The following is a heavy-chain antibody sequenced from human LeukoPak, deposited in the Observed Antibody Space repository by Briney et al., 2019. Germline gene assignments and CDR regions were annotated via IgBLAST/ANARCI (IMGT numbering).Heavy chain of an antibody. CDR3: ALSSSWYGGFFDY. Sequence: GGSLRLSCAASGFTFSSYGTHWVRQAPGKGLEWVAVISYDGSNKYYADSVKGRFTISRDNSKNTLYLQMNSLRAEDTAVYYCALSSSWYGGFFDYWGQGTLVTVSS. V-gene: IGHV3-30*03. D-gene: IGHD6-13*01. CDR2: ISYDGSNK. CDR1: GFTFSSYG. J-gene: IGHJ4*02.